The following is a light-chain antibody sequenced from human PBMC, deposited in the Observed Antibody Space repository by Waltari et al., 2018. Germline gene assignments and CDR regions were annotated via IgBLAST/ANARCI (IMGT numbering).Light chain of an antibody. V-gene: IGKV1-33*01. Sequence: DIQMTQSPSSLPASVGDRVTITCQASQDISIYLIWYQQKPGKAPKVLISGASNLETGVPSRFSGGGSGTDFTFTISSLQPEDIATDYCQQYDNLPYTFGQGTRLEIK. CDR3: QQYDNLPYT. CDR2: GAS. J-gene: IGKJ2*01. CDR1: QDISIY.